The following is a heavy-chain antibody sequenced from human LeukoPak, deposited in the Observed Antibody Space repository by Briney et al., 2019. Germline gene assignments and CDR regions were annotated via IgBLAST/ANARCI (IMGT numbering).Heavy chain of an antibody. CDR2: IIPIFGTA. V-gene: IGHV1-69*13. CDR3: ARGDSSGYYYVY. Sequence: SVKVSCKTSGYSFTAFYIHWVRQAPGQGLEWMGGIIPIFGTANYAQKFQGRVTITADESTSTAYMELSSLRSEDTAVYYCARGDSSGYYYVYWGQGTLVTVSS. D-gene: IGHD3-22*01. J-gene: IGHJ4*02. CDR1: GYSFTAFY.